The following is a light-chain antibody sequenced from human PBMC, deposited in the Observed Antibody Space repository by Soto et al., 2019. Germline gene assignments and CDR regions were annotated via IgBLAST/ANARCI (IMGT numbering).Light chain of an antibody. J-gene: IGLJ2*01. CDR1: SSNIGSNA. V-gene: IGLV1-44*01. CDR3: AAWDDRLNGRVV. Sequence: QSVLTQPPSASGTPGQRVTISCSGSSSNIGSNAVNWYQQLPGTAPKLLIYSNYQRPSGVPDRFSGSKSGTSASLAISGLQSEDEADYYCAAWDDRLNGRVVFGGGTQLTVL. CDR2: SNY.